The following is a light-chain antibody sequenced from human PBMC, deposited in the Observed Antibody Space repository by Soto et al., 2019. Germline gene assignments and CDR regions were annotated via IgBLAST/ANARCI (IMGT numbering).Light chain of an antibody. Sequence: QSVLTQPPSVSAAPVQKVTISCSVSISNIGGNSVSWYQQLPGTAPKLLIYDDNKRPSGIPDRFSGSKSGTSATLGITGFQTGDEADYYCGSWDSSLSAYVFGTGTKVNVL. CDR1: ISNIGGNS. CDR2: DDN. CDR3: GSWDSSLSAYV. J-gene: IGLJ1*01. V-gene: IGLV1-51*01.